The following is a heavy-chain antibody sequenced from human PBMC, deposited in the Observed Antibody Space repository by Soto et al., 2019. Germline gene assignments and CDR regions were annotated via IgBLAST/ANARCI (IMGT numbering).Heavy chain of an antibody. Sequence: EVQLVESGGGLVQPGGSLRLSCAASGFAFRSYSMHWVRQAPGKGLEWVAKINEDGSEKNYVGSVKGRFTISRDNAKNSLYLQMDTLRAEVTAMYYCATKAGIAAAGFHRWVQGSLVTVSS. CDR1: GFAFRSYS. V-gene: IGHV3-7*01. CDR2: INEDGSEK. D-gene: IGHD6-13*01. CDR3: ATKAGIAAAGFHR. J-gene: IGHJ5*02.